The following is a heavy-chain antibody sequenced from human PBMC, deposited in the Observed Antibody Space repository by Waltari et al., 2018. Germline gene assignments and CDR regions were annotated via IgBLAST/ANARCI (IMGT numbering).Heavy chain of an antibody. CDR2: IKQDGGEK. CDR3: ARLGNDFWSGPDAFDI. Sequence: EVQLVESGGGLVQPGGSLRLSCATSGFTFRRYWMTWVRQAPGKGLEWVANIKQDGGEKYYVDSVKGRFTISRDNAKNSLYLQMNSLRAEDTAVYYCARLGNDFWSGPDAFDIWGQGTMVTVSS. J-gene: IGHJ3*02. V-gene: IGHV3-7*01. CDR1: GFTFRRYW. D-gene: IGHD3-3*01.